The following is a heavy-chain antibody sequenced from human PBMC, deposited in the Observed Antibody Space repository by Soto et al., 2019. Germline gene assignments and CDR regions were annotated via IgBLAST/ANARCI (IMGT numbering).Heavy chain of an antibody. CDR2: IYYSGST. J-gene: IGHJ4*02. V-gene: IGHV4-59*08. D-gene: IGHD3-16*01. Sequence: SETLSLSCTVSGGSISSYYWSWIRQPPGRGLEWIGYIYYSGSTNYNPSLKSRVTISVDTSKNQFSLKLSSVTAADTAVYYCARRWGDYFDYWGQGTLVTVSS. CDR3: ARRWGDYFDY. CDR1: GGSISSYY.